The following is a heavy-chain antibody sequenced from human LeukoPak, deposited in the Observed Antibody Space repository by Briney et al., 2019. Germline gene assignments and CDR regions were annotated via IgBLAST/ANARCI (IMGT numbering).Heavy chain of an antibody. J-gene: IGHJ6*03. V-gene: IGHV5-51*01. CDR2: IYPGDSDT. CDR1: GYSFTSYW. Sequence: GESLKISCKGSGYSFTSYWIGWVRQMPGKGLEWMGIIYPGDSDTRYSPSFQGQVTISADKSISTAYLQWSSLKASDTAMYYCARHLRRHYYDFWSGYRKTYYYYYMDVWGKGTTVTVSS. D-gene: IGHD3-3*01. CDR3: ARHLRRHYYDFWSGYRKTYYYYYMDV.